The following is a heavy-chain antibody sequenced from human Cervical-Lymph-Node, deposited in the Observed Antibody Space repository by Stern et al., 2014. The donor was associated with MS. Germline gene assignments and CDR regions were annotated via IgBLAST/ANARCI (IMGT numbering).Heavy chain of an antibody. CDR2: ISADSGTT. J-gene: IGHJ4*02. V-gene: IGHV1-18*01. CDR1: GYTFTSYG. Sequence: QVQLVQSGTEVKKPGASLIVSCKASGYTFTSYGISWVRQAPGQGLEWVGWISADSGTTKYAQNLRDRITLTRDTSTGTAYMELRTLRSEDTAVYYCARDKMHAFDYWGQGTLVGVSS. CDR3: ARDKMHAFDY. D-gene: IGHD2-8*01.